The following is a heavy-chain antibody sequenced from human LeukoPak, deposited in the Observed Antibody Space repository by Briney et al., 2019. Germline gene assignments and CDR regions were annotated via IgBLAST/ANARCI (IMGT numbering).Heavy chain of an antibody. Sequence: PSETLSLTCTVSGGSISSYYWSWIRQPPGEGLEWIGYIYYSGSTHYNPSLKGRVTISVDTSKSQFSLKLSSVTAADTAVYYCARDKGVAYYDILTGYSFTNWFDPWGQGTLVTVSS. CDR2: IYYSGST. D-gene: IGHD3-9*01. J-gene: IGHJ5*02. CDR3: ARDKGVAYYDILTGYSFTNWFDP. V-gene: IGHV4-59*01. CDR1: GGSISSYY.